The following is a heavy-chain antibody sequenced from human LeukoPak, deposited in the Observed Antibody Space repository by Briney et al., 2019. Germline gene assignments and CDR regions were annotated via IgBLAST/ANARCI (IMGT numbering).Heavy chain of an antibody. Sequence: PGGSLRLSCAASGFTFGDYAMHWVRQTPGKGLEWVSGISWNGGRIGYADPVKGRFTISRDNAKNTLYLQMNSLRAEDTALYYCATSARTYLGSSLDYWGQGTLVTVSS. CDR3: ATSARTYLGSSLDY. CDR2: ISWNGGRI. CDR1: GFTFGDYA. D-gene: IGHD2-15*01. V-gene: IGHV3-9*01. J-gene: IGHJ4*02.